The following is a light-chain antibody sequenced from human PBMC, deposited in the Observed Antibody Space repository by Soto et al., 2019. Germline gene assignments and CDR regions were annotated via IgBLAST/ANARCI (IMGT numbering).Light chain of an antibody. Sequence: DVVMTQSPLSLPVTLGQPASFSCRSSQSLVYSDGNTYFYWFHQRPGQSPRRLVYKVSNRDSGVPDRFSGSGSGTDFTLQISRVEAEDVGVYYCMQALQTPRTLGQGTKVDIK. J-gene: IGKJ1*01. CDR3: MQALQTPRT. CDR2: KVS. V-gene: IGKV2-30*01. CDR1: QSLVYSDGNTY.